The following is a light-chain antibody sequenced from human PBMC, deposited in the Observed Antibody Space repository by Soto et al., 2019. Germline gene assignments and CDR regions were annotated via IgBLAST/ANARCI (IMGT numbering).Light chain of an antibody. CDR1: QSVTNNY. Sequence: EIVFTQSPCTLSLSTGERATLSCRASQSVTNNYLAWYQQKPSQAPRLLIFGASSRAAGIPDRFSGSGSGTDFTLAIGRLEPEDFAVYYCQQYGRSPWTFGQGTKVDIK. CDR3: QQYGRSPWT. CDR2: GAS. V-gene: IGKV3-20*01. J-gene: IGKJ1*01.